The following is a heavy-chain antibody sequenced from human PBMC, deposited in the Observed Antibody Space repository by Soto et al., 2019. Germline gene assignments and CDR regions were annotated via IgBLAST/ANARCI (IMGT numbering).Heavy chain of an antibody. D-gene: IGHD2-21*01. V-gene: IGHV4-31*03. CDR2: IYYSGTT. Sequence: LXLTCTVSSGSINTGSCYWSWILQHPGKGLEWIGYIYYSGTTSYNPSLESRLTVSLDTSKNQFSLRLTSVTAADTAIYYCARESVRGKDSEAFDIWGQGTMVTVSS. J-gene: IGHJ3*02. CDR3: ARESVRGKDSEAFDI. CDR1: SGSINTGSCY.